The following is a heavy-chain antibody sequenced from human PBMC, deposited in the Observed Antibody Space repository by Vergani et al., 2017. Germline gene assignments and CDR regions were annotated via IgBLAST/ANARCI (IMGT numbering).Heavy chain of an antibody. CDR2: IIPILGIA. D-gene: IGHD3-9*01. V-gene: IGHV1-69*02. CDR3: ARGDYGILTGYRY. CDR1: GGTFSSYT. J-gene: IGHJ4*02. Sequence: QVQLVQSGAEVKKPGSSVKVSCKASGGTFSSYTISWVRQAPGQGLEWMGRIIPILGIANYAQKFQGRVTITADKSTSTAYMGLSSLRSEDTAVYYCARGDYGILTGYRYWGQGTLVTVSA.